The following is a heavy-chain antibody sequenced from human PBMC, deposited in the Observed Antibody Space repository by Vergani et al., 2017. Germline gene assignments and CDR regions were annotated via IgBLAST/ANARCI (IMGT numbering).Heavy chain of an antibody. V-gene: IGHV3-9*01. J-gene: IGHJ3*02. CDR3: AKDREELELAGGAFDI. D-gene: IGHD1-7*01. CDR1: GFTFDDYA. CDR2: ISWNSGSI. Sequence: EVQLVESGGGLVQPGRSLRLSCAASGFTFDDYAMHWVRQAPGKGLEWVSGISWNSGSIGYADSVKGRFTISRDNAKNSLYLQMNSLRAEDTALYYCAKDREELELAGGAFDIWGQGTMVTVSS.